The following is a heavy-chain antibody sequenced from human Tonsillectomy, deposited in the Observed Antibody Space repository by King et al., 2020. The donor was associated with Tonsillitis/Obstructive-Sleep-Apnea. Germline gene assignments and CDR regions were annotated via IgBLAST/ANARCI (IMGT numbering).Heavy chain of an antibody. V-gene: IGHV4-39*01. J-gene: IGHJ2*01. CDR3: ATLVGDAPSWYFDL. CDR1: GASISSSSYY. D-gene: IGHD1-26*01. Sequence: QLQESGPGLVKPSETLSLSCTVSGASISSSSYYWSWIRQPPGQGLEWIGSIYYSGSTYYNPSLKSRVTISVDTSKNQFSLKVNSVTAADTAVYYCATLVGDAPSWYFDLWGRGTLVTVSS. CDR2: IYYSGST.